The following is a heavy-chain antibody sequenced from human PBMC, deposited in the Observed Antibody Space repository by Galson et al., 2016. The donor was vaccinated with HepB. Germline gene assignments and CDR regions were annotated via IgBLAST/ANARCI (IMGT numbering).Heavy chain of an antibody. D-gene: IGHD3-3*01. CDR2: IYYSGST. CDR3: ARESDVTNFDL. J-gene: IGHJ3*01. Sequence: SETLSLTCTVSGGSISTSTFYCGWIRQPPGKGLEWIGTIYYSGSTYYNPSLKSRTTISVDTSKNQLPRNLSSVTAADTAVYYWARESDVTNFDLWGQGTMVTVSS. CDR1: GGSISTSTFY. V-gene: IGHV4-39*02.